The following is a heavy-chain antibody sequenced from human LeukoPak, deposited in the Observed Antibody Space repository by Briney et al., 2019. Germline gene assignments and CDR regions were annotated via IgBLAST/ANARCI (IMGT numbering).Heavy chain of an antibody. J-gene: IGHJ4*02. Sequence: PGGSLRLSCAASGFTFSSYSMNWVRQAPGKGLEWVSSISSSSSYIYYADSVKGRFAISRDNAKNSLYLQMNSLRAEDTAVYYCARAVNYYDSSGYQYWGQGTLVTVSS. V-gene: IGHV3-21*01. CDR2: ISSSSSYI. D-gene: IGHD3-22*01. CDR1: GFTFSSYS. CDR3: ARAVNYYDSSGYQY.